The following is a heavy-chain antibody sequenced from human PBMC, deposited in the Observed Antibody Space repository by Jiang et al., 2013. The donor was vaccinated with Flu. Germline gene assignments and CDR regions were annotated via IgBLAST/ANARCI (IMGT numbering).Heavy chain of an antibody. D-gene: IGHD3-22*01. J-gene: IGHJ6*02. CDR2: IVVGSGNT. Sequence: EVKKPGTSVKVSCKASGFTFTSSAMQWVRQARGQRLEWIGWIVVGSGNTNYAQKFQERVTITRDMSTSTAYMELSSLRSEDTAVYYCAATEHYYDSSGYYGMDVWGQGTTVTVSS. V-gene: IGHV1-58*02. CDR3: AATEHYYDSSGYYGMDV. CDR1: GFTFTSSA.